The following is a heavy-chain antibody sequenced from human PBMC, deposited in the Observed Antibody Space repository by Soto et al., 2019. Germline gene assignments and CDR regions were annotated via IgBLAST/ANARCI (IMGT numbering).Heavy chain of an antibody. CDR3: ATGTTPGSYYYYMDV. CDR2: IYYSGST. D-gene: IGHD1-7*01. Sequence: PSETLCLTCTVSGGSISSYYWSWIRQPPGKRLEWIGYIYYSGSTNYNPSLKSRVTISVDTSKNQFSLKLSSVTAAVTAVYYCATGTTPGSYYYYMDVWGKGTTVTVSS. V-gene: IGHV4-59*01. CDR1: GGSISSYY. J-gene: IGHJ6*03.